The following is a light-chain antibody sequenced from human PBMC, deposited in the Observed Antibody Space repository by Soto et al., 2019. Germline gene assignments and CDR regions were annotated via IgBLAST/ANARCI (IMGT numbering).Light chain of an antibody. CDR1: QSVSSNQ. V-gene: IGKV3-20*01. J-gene: IGKJ1*01. CDR2: GAS. CDR3: QQYGGSPGT. Sequence: EFVLTQSPGTLSLSPGERATLSCRTSQSVSSNQLAWYQQKPGQAPRLLIYGASSRTTGIPDRFSGSGSGTNFTLPISRLETEDFAVYYCQQYGGSPGTFGQGTTVDIK.